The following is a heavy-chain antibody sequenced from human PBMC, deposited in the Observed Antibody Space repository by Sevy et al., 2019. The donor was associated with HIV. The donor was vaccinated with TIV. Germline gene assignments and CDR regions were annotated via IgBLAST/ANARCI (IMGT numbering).Heavy chain of an antibody. CDR3: ARDKTILEVGYGMGV. CDR2: ISSGSGII. CDR1: GFTFSDYN. V-gene: IGHV3-21*01. J-gene: IGHJ6*02. D-gene: IGHD3-3*01. Sequence: GGSLRLSCAASGFTFSDYNMNWVRQAPGKGLEWVSFISSGSGIIYYADSVKGRFTISRDNAKNSLFLQMNSLRADDTAVYFCARDKTILEVGYGMGVWGQGTTVTVSS.